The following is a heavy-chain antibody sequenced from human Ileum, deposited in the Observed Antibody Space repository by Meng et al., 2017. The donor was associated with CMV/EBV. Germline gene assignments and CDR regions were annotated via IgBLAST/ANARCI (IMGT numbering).Heavy chain of an antibody. Sequence: QVQLGQSGAEVKKPGASVKVSCQASGYTFSAYSMHWVRQAPGQGLEWMGRINPINGATNYAQKFQGRVAMTGDVSINTAYLELSGLTSDDTAVYYCTRQVVLTSQTRDYWGQGTLVTVSS. J-gene: IGHJ4*02. CDR1: GYTFSAYS. CDR2: INPINGAT. CDR3: TRQVVLTSQTRDY. V-gene: IGHV1-2*06. D-gene: IGHD4/OR15-4a*01.